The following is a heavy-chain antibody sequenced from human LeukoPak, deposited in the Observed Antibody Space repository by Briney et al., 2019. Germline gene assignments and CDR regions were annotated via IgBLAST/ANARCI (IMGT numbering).Heavy chain of an antibody. CDR2: ISAYNGNT. CDR3: ARDLLEWLSYRTNAFDM. Sequence: GASVKVSCKASGYTFIKYGISWVRQAPGQGLERMGWISAYNGNTNYAQKLQGRVTMTSDTSTSTAYMELRSLRSDDTAVYYCARDLLEWLSYRTNAFDMWGQGTMVTVSS. D-gene: IGHD3-3*01. J-gene: IGHJ3*02. V-gene: IGHV1-18*01. CDR1: GYTFIKYG.